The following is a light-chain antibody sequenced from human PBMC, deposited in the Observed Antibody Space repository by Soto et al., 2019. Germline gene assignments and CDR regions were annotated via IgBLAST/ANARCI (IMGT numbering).Light chain of an antibody. CDR3: STYTASGSLV. V-gene: IGLV2-14*01. CDR2: DVS. CDR1: SSDVGGYNY. Sequence: QSALTQPASVSGSPGQSITISCTGTSSDVGGYNYVSWYQQHPGKAPKLMIYDVSNRPSGVSNRCSGSTSGNTASLTISGLQAEDEADYYCSTYTASGSLVFGGGTKLTVL. J-gene: IGLJ2*01.